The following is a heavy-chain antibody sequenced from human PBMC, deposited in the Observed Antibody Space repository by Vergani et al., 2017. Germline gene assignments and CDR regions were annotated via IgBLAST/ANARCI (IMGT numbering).Heavy chain of an antibody. CDR3: AREYSSTSGRAFDF. CDR1: GFTFSSYA. J-gene: IGHJ3*01. V-gene: IGHV3-48*01. D-gene: IGHD2-2*01. CDR2: VSPGTKSQ. Sequence: EVQLLESGGNLIQPGGSLRLSCGASGFTFSSYAMNWVRQAPGKGLEWVSFVSPGTKSQSYAESVKGRFTISRDSAKNSLYLQMDSLRAEDTAVYYCAREYSSTSGRAFDFWGQGTKVTVSS.